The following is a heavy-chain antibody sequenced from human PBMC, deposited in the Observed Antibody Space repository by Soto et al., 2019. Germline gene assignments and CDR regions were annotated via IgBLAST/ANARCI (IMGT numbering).Heavy chain of an antibody. CDR2: VYHTGDT. CDR1: GGTVASSHW. D-gene: IGHD2-21*02. V-gene: IGHV4-4*02. CDR3: AREIVTAGGNNYFDP. Sequence: TSETLSLTCGVSGGTVASSHWWSWVCQSPSRGLEWIGNVYHTGDTNFNPSLQSRVTFSVDKSNNQFSLRLTSLTAADTAVYFCAREIVTAGGNNYFDPWGPGTLVTVSS. J-gene: IGHJ5*02.